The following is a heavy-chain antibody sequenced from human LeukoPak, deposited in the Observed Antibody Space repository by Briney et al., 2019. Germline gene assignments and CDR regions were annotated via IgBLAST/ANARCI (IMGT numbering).Heavy chain of an antibody. Sequence: PSETLSLTCTVSGGSISTYYWSWIRQPPGKGLEWIGYIYYTGSTNYNPSLKSRVTISVDTSKNQFSLKLTSVTAADTAVYYCARGVDCGGDCYGSEKYYFDYWGQGTLVTVSS. V-gene: IGHV4-59*01. CDR1: GGSISTYY. CDR3: ARGVDCGGDCYGSEKYYFDY. CDR2: IYYTGST. D-gene: IGHD2-21*02. J-gene: IGHJ4*02.